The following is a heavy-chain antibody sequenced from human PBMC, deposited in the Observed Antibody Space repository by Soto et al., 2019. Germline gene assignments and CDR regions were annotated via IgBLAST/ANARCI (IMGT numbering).Heavy chain of an antibody. CDR3: ARYRIEVVWRGFDF. D-gene: IGHD3-10*01. V-gene: IGHV4-39*01. CDR2: SSYNGGT. CDR1: TDSSSFTNSY. J-gene: IGHJ4*02. Sequence: SETLSLTCTVSTDSSSFTNSYWGWIRQPPGKGLQWIGSSSYNGGTFYNPSLRGRVVISFDTSKKQSSLQVTSVTAADTAVYFCARYRIEVVWRGFDFWGQGSPVPVSS.